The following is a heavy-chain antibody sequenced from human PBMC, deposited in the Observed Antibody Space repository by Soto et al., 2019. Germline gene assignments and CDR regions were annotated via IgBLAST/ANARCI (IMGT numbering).Heavy chain of an antibody. CDR3: ARGGGEINYYYYYMDV. V-gene: IGHV1-46*03. J-gene: IGHJ6*03. Sequence: QVQLVQSGAEVKKPGASVKVSCKASGYTFTSYYMHWVRQAPGQGLEWMGIINPSGGSTSYAQKFQGRATMTSDTSTSTVYMELSRLRFEDTAVYYCARGGGEINYYYYYMDVWGKGTTVTVSS. CDR2: INPSGGST. CDR1: GYTFTSYY. D-gene: IGHD3-10*01.